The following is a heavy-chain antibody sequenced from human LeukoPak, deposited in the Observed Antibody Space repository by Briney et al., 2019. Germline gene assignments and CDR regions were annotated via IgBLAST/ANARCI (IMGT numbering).Heavy chain of an antibody. Sequence: GGSLRLSCAASGFTVDSNYLSWVRQAPGKGLEWVSAISGSGGSTYYADSVKGRFTISRDNSKNTLYLQMNSLRAEDTAVYYCAKDADTMIVVVWGQGTLVTVSS. CDR1: GFTVDSNY. CDR2: ISGSGGST. D-gene: IGHD3-22*01. V-gene: IGHV3-23*01. CDR3: AKDADTMIVVV. J-gene: IGHJ4*02.